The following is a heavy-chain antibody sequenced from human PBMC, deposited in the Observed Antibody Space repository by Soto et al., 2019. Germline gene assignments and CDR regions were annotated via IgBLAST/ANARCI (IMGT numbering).Heavy chain of an antibody. Sequence: SVKVSCKASGITFRRTAVQWMRQARGQRLEWIGRIVVGTGSTTYAQIVQERIAITRDMSTNTAYMELRSLRSDDTAVYYCARGLRFLEWPRDNYYYGMDVWGQGTTVTVSS. CDR1: GITFRRTA. V-gene: IGHV1-58*01. D-gene: IGHD3-3*01. J-gene: IGHJ6*02. CDR3: ARGLRFLEWPRDNYYYGMDV. CDR2: IVVGTGST.